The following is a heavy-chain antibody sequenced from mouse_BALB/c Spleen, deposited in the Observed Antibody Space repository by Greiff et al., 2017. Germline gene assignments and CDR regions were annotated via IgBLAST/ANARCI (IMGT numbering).Heavy chain of an antibody. CDR1: GFNIKDTY. J-gene: IGHJ2*01. V-gene: IGHV14-3*02. CDR2: IDPANGNT. Sequence: VQLKESGAELVKPGASVKLSCTASGFNIKDTYMHWVKQRPEQGLEWIGRIDPANGNTKYDPKFQGKATITADTSSNTAYLQLSSLTSEDTAVYCCARSLYYFDYWGQGTTLTVSS. D-gene: IGHD6-2*01. CDR3: ARSLYYFDY.